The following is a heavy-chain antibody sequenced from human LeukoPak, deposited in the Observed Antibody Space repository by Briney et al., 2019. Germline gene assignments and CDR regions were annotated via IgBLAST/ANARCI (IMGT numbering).Heavy chain of an antibody. D-gene: IGHD6-19*01. CDR1: GFTFSNYA. V-gene: IGHV3-30*18. Sequence: PGGSLRLSCAASGFTFSNYAMSWVRQAPGKGLEWVAVISYDGSNKYYADSVKGRFTISRDNSKNTLYLQMNSLRAEDTAVYYCAKDKYPMGIAVAGLDYWGQGTLVTVSS. J-gene: IGHJ4*02. CDR2: ISYDGSNK. CDR3: AKDKYPMGIAVAGLDY.